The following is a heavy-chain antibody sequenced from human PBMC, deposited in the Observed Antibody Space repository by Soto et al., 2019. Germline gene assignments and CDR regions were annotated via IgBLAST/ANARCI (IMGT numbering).Heavy chain of an antibody. CDR1: GFTFSSYA. Sequence: EVQLLESGGGLVQPGGSLRLSCAASGFTFSSYAMTWVRQAPGKGLEWVSGISGSGGRTYYADSVNGRXXXXXDNXXXXXXXXXXXXXXXXXXLYYCAKXTVYQAVGGFDYWGQGTQVTVSS. CDR3: AKXTVYQAVGGFDY. CDR2: ISGSGGRT. V-gene: IGHV3-23*01. J-gene: IGHJ4*02. D-gene: IGHD3-10*01.